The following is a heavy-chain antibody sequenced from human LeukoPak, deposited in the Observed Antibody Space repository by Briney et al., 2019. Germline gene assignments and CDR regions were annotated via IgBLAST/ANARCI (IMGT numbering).Heavy chain of an antibody. CDR3: ARSRELDYSFDY. CDR2: IYYSGST. J-gene: IGHJ4*02. V-gene: IGHV4-59*01. CDR1: GGSISSSY. Sequence: SETLSLTCTVSGGSISSSYWSWIRQPPGKGLEWIGYIYYSGSTNYNPSLKSRVTISVDTSKNQFSLKLSSVTAADTAVYYCARSRELDYSFDYWGQGTLVTVSS. D-gene: IGHD1-26*01.